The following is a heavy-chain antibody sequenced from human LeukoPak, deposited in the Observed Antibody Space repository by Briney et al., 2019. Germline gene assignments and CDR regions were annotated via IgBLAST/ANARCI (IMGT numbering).Heavy chain of an antibody. J-gene: IGHJ4*02. V-gene: IGHV4-34*01. CDR2: INHSGST. Sequence: SETLSLTCAVYGGSFSGYYWSWIRQPPGKGLEWIGEINHSGSTNYNPSLKSRVTISVDTSKNQFSLKLSSVTAADTAVYYCARVVGTVTTDLIDYWGQGTLVTVSS. CDR3: ARVVGTVTTDLIDY. CDR1: GGSFSGYY. D-gene: IGHD4-11*01.